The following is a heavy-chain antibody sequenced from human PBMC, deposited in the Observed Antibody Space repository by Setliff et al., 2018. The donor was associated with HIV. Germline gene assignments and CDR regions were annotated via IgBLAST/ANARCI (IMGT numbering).Heavy chain of an antibody. CDR3: ARHPIHTYGYGAFDF. CDR1: GYSFSSYW. V-gene: IGHV5-51*01. CDR2: IYPGDSDT. D-gene: IGHD5-18*01. Sequence: PGESLKISCKGSGYSFSSYWINWVRQMPGKGLEWMGIIYPGDSDTRYSPSFQGQVTISADKSISTAYLQWNSLKASDTAIYYCARHPIHTYGYGAFDFWGRGTLVTVSS. J-gene: IGHJ4*02.